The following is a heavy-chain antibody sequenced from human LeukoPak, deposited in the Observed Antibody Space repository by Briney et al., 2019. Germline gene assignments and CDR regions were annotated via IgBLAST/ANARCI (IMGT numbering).Heavy chain of an antibody. V-gene: IGHV4-61*02. J-gene: IGHJ3*02. CDR1: GDSISSGDYY. CDR2: ISSSGST. Sequence: SQTLSLTCTVSGDSISSGDYYWSRIRQPAGKGLEWIGRISSSGSTNYNPSLKSRVTISVDTSKNQFSLKLSSVTAADTAVYFCARGPYSYDSSGAFDIWGQGTMVTVSS. CDR3: ARGPYSYDSSGAFDI. D-gene: IGHD3-22*01.